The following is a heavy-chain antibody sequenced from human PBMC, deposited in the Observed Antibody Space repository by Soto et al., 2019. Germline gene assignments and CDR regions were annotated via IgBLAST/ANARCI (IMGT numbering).Heavy chain of an antibody. CDR1: GFTFSSYG. CDR2: IWYDGSNK. CDR3: ARDQKYQLQGGWFDP. J-gene: IGHJ5*02. D-gene: IGHD2-2*01. V-gene: IGHV3-33*01. Sequence: PGGSLRLSCAASGFTFSSYGMHWVRQAPGKGLEWVAVIWYDGSNKYYADSVKGRFTISRDNSKNTLYLQMNSLRAEDTAVYYCARDQKYQLQGGWFDPWGQGTLVTVSS.